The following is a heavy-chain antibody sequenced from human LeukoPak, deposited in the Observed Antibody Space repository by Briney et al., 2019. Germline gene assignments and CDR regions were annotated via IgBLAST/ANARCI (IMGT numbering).Heavy chain of an antibody. J-gene: IGHJ4*02. CDR3: ARSVPDYTRFDY. V-gene: IGHV3-30*03. CDR2: ISYDGSNK. D-gene: IGHD4-11*01. CDR1: GFTFSSYG. Sequence: PGGSLRLSCAASGFTFSSYGMHWVRQAPGKGLEWVAVISYDGSNKYYADSVKGRFTISRDNSKNTLYLQMNSLRAEDTALYYCARSVPDYTRFDYWGQGALVTVSS.